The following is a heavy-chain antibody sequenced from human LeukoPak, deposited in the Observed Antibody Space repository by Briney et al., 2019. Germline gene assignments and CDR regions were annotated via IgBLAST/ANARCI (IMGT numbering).Heavy chain of an antibody. D-gene: IGHD6-6*01. CDR1: GFTFSDYH. Sequence: GGSLRLSCVASGFTFSDYHMTWIRQAPGKGLEWISDISSGAKAIFYADSVKGRFTISRDDANNSLNLQMNSLRAEDTALYYCARRISYHSMSGFDPWGQGTLVNVSS. V-gene: IGHV3-11*01. J-gene: IGHJ5*02. CDR2: ISSGAKAI. CDR3: ARRISYHSMSGFDP.